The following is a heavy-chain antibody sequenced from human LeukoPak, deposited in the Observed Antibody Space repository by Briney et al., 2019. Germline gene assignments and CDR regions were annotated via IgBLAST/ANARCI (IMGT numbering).Heavy chain of an antibody. CDR3: ARGPRGAAAGGYYMDV. D-gene: IGHD6-13*01. CDR1: GYTFTGYY. Sequence: ASVKVSCKASGYTFTGYYMHWVRQAPGQGLEWMGWINPNSGGTNYAQKFQGRVTITRDTSASTAYMELSSLRSEDMAVYYCARGPRGAAAGGYYMDVWGKGTTVTVSS. CDR2: INPNSGGT. V-gene: IGHV1-2*02. J-gene: IGHJ6*03.